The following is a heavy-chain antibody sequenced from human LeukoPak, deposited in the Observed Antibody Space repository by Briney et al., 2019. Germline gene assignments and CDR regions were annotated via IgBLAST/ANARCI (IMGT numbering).Heavy chain of an antibody. CDR1: GYTFTGYY. J-gene: IGHJ5*02. D-gene: IGHD3-3*01. CDR2: INPNSGGT. Sequence: GASVKVSCKASGYTFTGYYMHWVRQAPGQGLEWMGWINPNSGGTNYAQKFQGRVTMTRDTSISTAYMELSRLRSDDTAVYYCARGGVRFLEWLYNWFDPWGQGTLVTVSS. V-gene: IGHV1-2*02. CDR3: ARGGVRFLEWLYNWFDP.